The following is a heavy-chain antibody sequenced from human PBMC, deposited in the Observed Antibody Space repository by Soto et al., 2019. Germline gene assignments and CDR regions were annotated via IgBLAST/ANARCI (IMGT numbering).Heavy chain of an antibody. CDR3: ARGSDWNYRIRCYGMDV. D-gene: IGHD1-7*01. J-gene: IGHJ6*02. Sequence: ASVKVSCKASGYTFTGYYMHWVRQAPGQGLEWMGWINPNSGGTNYAQKFQGWVTMTRDTSISTAYMELSRLRSDDTAVYYCARGSDWNYRIRCYGMDVWGQGTTVTVSS. V-gene: IGHV1-2*04. CDR1: GYTFTGYY. CDR2: INPNSGGT.